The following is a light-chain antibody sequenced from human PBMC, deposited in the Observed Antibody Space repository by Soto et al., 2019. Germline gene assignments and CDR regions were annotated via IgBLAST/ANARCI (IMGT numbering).Light chain of an antibody. V-gene: IGKV2-28*01. CDR1: QSLQHSNGYNY. CDR3: MQALQTPFT. Sequence: DIVMTQSPLSLPVTPGEPASISCRSSQSLQHSNGYNYLDWYLQKPGQSPQLLIYLGSNRASGVPDRFSGSGSGTDFTLKISRVEAEDVGVYYCMQALQTPFTFGGGTKVEIK. CDR2: LGS. J-gene: IGKJ4*01.